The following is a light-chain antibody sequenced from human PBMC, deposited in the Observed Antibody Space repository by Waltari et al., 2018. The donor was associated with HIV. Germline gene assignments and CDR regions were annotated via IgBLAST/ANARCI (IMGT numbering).Light chain of an antibody. CDR1: ALPKQY. CDR3: QSADSSGTYVV. CDR2: KDT. J-gene: IGLJ3*02. V-gene: IGLV3-25*03. Sequence: LTQSASVSGCPGQSITISCTGDALPKQYAYWYRQRPGQALVLVIYKDTERPSWIPERFSGSSSGTTVTLTISGVQAEDEADYYCQSADSSGTYVVFGGGTKLTVL.